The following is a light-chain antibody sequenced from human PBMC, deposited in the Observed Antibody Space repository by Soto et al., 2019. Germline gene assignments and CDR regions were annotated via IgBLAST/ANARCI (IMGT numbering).Light chain of an antibody. CDR3: QQSYSSPLT. CDR2: TAS. V-gene: IGKV1-39*01. J-gene: IGKJ4*01. Sequence: DIQMTQSPSSLSASVGDRVTITCRASQSISTYLIWYQQKPGKAPKLLIYTASNLQSGVPSRFSGSGSGTAFTLTISSLQPEDFATYYCQQSYSSPLTFGGGTKVEIK. CDR1: QSISTY.